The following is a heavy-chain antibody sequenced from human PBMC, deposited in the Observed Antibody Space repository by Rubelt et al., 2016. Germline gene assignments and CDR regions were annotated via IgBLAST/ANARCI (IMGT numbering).Heavy chain of an antibody. CDR2: IYSSGST. D-gene: IGHD1-14*01. CDR1: GGSISSYY. Sequence: QVQLQESGPGLVKPSETLSLTCTVSGGSISSYYWSWIRQPPGKGLEWIGHIYSSGSTNYNPSLTSRVTLSVDTSKNQFSLKLSAVTAADTAVYYCARDNRLYYFDYWGQGTLVTVSS. V-gene: IGHV4-59*01. J-gene: IGHJ4*02. CDR3: ARDNRLYYFDY.